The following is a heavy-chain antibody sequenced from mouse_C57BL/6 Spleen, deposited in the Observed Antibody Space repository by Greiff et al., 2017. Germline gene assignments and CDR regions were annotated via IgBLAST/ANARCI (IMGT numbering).Heavy chain of an antibody. CDR2: INPNNGGT. Sequence: EVQLQQSGPELVKPGASVKISCKASGYTFTDYYMNWVQQSHGKSLEWIGDINPNNGGTSYNQKFKGKATLTVDKSSSTAYMERRSLTSEDSAVYYCARGGPDYWGQGTTLTVSS. CDR1: GYTFTDYY. V-gene: IGHV1-26*01. CDR3: ARGGPDY. J-gene: IGHJ2*01.